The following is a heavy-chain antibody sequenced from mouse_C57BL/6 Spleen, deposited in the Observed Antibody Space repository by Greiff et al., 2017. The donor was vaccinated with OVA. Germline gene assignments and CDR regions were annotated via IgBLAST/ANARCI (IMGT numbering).Heavy chain of an antibody. D-gene: IGHD2-4*01. CDR2: IDPETGGT. CDR3: TRSGIYYDYEDY. Sequence: LVESGAELVRPGASVTLSCKASGYTFTDYEMHWVKQTPVHGLEWIGAIDPETGGTAYNQKFKGKAILTADKSSSTAYMELRSLTSEDSAVYYCTRSGIYYDYEDYWGQGTTLTVSS. CDR1: GYTFTDYE. V-gene: IGHV1-15*01. J-gene: IGHJ2*01.